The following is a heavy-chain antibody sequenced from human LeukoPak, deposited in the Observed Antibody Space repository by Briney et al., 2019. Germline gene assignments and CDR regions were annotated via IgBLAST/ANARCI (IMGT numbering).Heavy chain of an antibody. J-gene: IGHJ4*02. CDR1: GYSISSSNW. Sequence: SDTLSLTCAVSGYSISSSNWWGWIRQPPGKGLEWIGYIYYSGSTYYNPSLNSRVTMSVDTSKNQFSLKLSSVTAVDTAVYYCAQASSSGWAPPRNWGQGTLVTVSS. V-gene: IGHV4-28*01. CDR2: IYYSGST. CDR3: AQASSSGWAPPRN. D-gene: IGHD6-19*01.